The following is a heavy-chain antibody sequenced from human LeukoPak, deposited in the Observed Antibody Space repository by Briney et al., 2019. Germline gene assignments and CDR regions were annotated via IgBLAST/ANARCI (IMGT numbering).Heavy chain of an antibody. D-gene: IGHD3-9*01. CDR2: IYYSGST. Sequence: PSETLSLTCAVSGGSISSGGYYWSWIRQHPGKGLEWIGYIYYSGSTYYNPSLKSRVTISVDTSKNQFSLKLSSVTAADTAVYYCARVEELRYFDWLLYIDYWGQGTLVTVSS. J-gene: IGHJ4*02. V-gene: IGHV4-31*11. CDR1: GGSISSGGYY. CDR3: ARVEELRYFDWLLYIDY.